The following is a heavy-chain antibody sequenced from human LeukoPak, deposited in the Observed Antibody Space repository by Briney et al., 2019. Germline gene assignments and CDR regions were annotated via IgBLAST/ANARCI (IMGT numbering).Heavy chain of an antibody. CDR2: INHSGST. Sequence: SETLSLTCAVYGGSFSGYYWSWIRQPPGKGLEWIGEINHSGSTNYNPPLKSRVTISVDTSKNQFSLKLSSVTAADTAVYYCARHGSGYSYGYRPFRWFDPWGQGTLVTVSS. V-gene: IGHV4-34*01. J-gene: IGHJ5*02. CDR3: ARHGSGYSYGYRPFRWFDP. CDR1: GGSFSGYY. D-gene: IGHD5-18*01.